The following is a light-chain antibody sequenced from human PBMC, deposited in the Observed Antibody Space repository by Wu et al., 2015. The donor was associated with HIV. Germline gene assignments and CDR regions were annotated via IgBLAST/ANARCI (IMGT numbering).Light chain of an antibody. CDR1: QTIRGN. V-gene: IGKV3-15*01. CDR3: QQYDNWPPIT. J-gene: IGKJ5*01. Sequence: EILMTQFPATLSVSPGESATLFCKAGQTIRGNLAWYQQKPGQAPRLLIYAVSARATGVPARFSGSGSETEFSLTTSSLQSEDSGIYYCQQYDNWPPITFGQGTRLEI. CDR2: AVS.